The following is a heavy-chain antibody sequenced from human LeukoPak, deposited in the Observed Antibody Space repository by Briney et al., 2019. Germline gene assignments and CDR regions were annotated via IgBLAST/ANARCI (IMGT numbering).Heavy chain of an antibody. CDR3: ARDLWGSSSGGGYSGNYYYYYMDV. D-gene: IGHD6-6*01. CDR2: IKPKSGGT. V-gene: IGHV1-2*02. CDR1: GYTFTGYF. Sequence: ASVKVSCKASGYTFTGYFLHWVRQATGQGPEWMGWIKPKSGGTNYVQKFQGRVSMTRDTSTSTFFMELRRLTSDDTALYYCARDLWGSSSGGGYSGNYYYYYMDVWGKGTTVTVSS. J-gene: IGHJ6*03.